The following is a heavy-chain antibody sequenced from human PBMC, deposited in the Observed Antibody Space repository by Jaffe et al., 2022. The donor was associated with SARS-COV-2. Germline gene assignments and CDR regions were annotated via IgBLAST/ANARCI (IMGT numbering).Heavy chain of an antibody. J-gene: IGHJ6*02. CDR1: GGSISSGSYY. D-gene: IGHD6-13*01. CDR3: AGYSSSWYPATPEYYYYGMDV. CDR2: IYTSGST. Sequence: QVQLQESGPGLVKPSQTLSLTCTVSGGSISSGSYYWSWIRQPAGKGLEWIGRIYTSGSTNYNPSLKSRVTISVDTSKNQFSLKLSSVTAADTAVYYCAGYSSSWYPATPEYYYYGMDVWGQGTTVTVSS. V-gene: IGHV4-61*02.